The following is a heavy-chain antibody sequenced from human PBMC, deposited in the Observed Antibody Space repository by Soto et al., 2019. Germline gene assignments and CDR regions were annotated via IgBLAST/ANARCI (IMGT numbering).Heavy chain of an antibody. CDR3: ARVGHTVTTYYYYYYMDV. J-gene: IGHJ6*03. V-gene: IGHV4-59*08. CDR2: IYYSGST. D-gene: IGHD4-17*01. CDR1: GGSISSYY. Sequence: SETLSLTCTVSGGSISSYYWSWIRQPPGKGLEWIGYIYYSGSTNYNPSLKSRVTISVDTSKNQFSLKLSSVTAADTAVYYCARVGHTVTTYYYYYYMDVWGKGTTVTVSS.